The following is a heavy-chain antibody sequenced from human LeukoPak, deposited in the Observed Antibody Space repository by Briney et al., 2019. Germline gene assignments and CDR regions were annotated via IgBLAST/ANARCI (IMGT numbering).Heavy chain of an antibody. D-gene: IGHD1-26*01. CDR1: GGSISSGSYY. CDR2: IYTSGST. J-gene: IGHJ4*02. Sequence: SETLSLTCTVSGGSISSGSYYWSWIRQPAGKGLEWIGRIYTSGSTNYNPSLKSRVTISVDTSKNQFSLKLSSVTAADTAVYYCARGPDEATVDYWGQGTLVTVSS. CDR3: ARGPDEATVDY. V-gene: IGHV4-61*02.